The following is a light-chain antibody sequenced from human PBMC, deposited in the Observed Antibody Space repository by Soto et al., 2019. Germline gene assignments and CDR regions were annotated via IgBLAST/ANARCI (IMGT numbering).Light chain of an antibody. Sequence: EIVMTQSPATLSVAPGERVTFSCRASQGVSRKLAWYQHKPGQAPRLLISGASTGATCILARFSGSGSGTEFTLTISSLQSEDCAVYYCQQYYTWPITFGGGTKVEIK. CDR2: GAS. CDR3: QQYYTWPIT. V-gene: IGKV3-15*01. CDR1: QGVSRK. J-gene: IGKJ4*01.